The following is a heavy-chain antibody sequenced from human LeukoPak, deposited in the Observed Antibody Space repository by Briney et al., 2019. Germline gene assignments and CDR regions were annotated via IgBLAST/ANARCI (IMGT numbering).Heavy chain of an antibody. Sequence: SQTLSLTCTVSGGSISSGSYYWSWIRQPAGKGLEWIGRIYTSGSTNYNPSLKSRVTISVGTSKNQFSLKLSSVTAADTAVYYCAREMGQQLAFYYYYYMDVWGKGTTVTVSS. V-gene: IGHV4-61*02. J-gene: IGHJ6*03. CDR1: GGSISSGSYY. CDR3: AREMGQQLAFYYYYYMDV. D-gene: IGHD6-13*01. CDR2: IYTSGST.